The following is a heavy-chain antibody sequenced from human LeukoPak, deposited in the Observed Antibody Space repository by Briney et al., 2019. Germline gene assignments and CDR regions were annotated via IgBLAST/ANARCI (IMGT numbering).Heavy chain of an antibody. V-gene: IGHV4-4*07. Sequence: SETLPLTCTVSGGSISSYYWSWIRQPAGKGLEWIGRIYTSGSTNYNPSLKSRVTMSVDTSKNQFSLKLSSVTAADTAVYYCARVRGSDTRQLAPYYYYYYGMDVWGQGTTVTVSS. J-gene: IGHJ6*02. CDR3: ARVRGSDTRQLAPYYYYYYGMDV. CDR1: GGSISSYY. CDR2: IYTSGST. D-gene: IGHD3-16*01.